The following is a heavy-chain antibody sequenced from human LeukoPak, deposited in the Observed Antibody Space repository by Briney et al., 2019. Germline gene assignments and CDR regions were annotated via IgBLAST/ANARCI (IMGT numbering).Heavy chain of an antibody. J-gene: IGHJ4*02. D-gene: IGHD3-10*01. CDR2: ISWNSGSI. Sequence: PGGSLRLSCAASGFTFDDYAMHWVRQAPGKGLEWVSGISWNSGSIGYADSVKGRFTISRDNGKKSLHLQINSLRAEDTAVYYCARAWGSGSYYPDYWGQGTLVTVSS. CDR1: GFTFDDYA. V-gene: IGHV3-9*01. CDR3: ARAWGSGSYYPDY.